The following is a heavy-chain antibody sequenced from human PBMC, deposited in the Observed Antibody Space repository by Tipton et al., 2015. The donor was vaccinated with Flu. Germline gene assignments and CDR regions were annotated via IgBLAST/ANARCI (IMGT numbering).Heavy chain of an antibody. CDR1: GFTFSRSA. V-gene: IGHV3-30*02. CDR2: IRYDGTNK. J-gene: IGHJ6*02. Sequence: SGFTFSRSAMHWVRQTPGKGLEWVAFIRYDGTNKYYADSVRGRFTISRDNSKNTLYLQMNSPRAEDTAAYYCAKGETFSMDVWGQGTTVTVSS. CDR3: AKGETFSMDV.